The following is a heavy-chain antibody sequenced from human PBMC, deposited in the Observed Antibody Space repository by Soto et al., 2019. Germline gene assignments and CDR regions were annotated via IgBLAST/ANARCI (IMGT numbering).Heavy chain of an antibody. CDR2: IYYSGST. J-gene: IGHJ5*02. V-gene: IGHV4-61*01. CDR3: ARERSYDILTGSNWFDP. CDR1: GGSVGSGSDY. Sequence: SETLSLTCTVSGGSVGSGSDYWSWIRQPPGKGLEWIGYIYYSGSTNYNPSLKSRVTISVDTSKNQFSLKLSSVTAADTAVYYCARERSYDILTGSNWFDPWGQGTLATVS. D-gene: IGHD3-9*01.